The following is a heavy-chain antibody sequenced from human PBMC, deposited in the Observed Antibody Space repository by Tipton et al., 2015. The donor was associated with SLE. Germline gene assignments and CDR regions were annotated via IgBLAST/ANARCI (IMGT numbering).Heavy chain of an antibody. D-gene: IGHD6-19*01. Sequence: QLVQSGAEVKKPGSSLKVSCKSSGGTFSSSAISWVRQAPGQGLEWVGGIIPVFGTPNYAQKFQGRVTISADELTTTAYMEVRSLRSEDTAVYYCARDERQWLGDLDYWGQGTLVTVSS. CDR2: IIPVFGTP. V-gene: IGHV1-69*13. J-gene: IGHJ4*02. CDR1: GGTFSSSA. CDR3: ARDERQWLGDLDY.